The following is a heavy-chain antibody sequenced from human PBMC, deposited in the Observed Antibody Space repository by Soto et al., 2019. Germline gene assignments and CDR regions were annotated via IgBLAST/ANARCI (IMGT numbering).Heavy chain of an antibody. D-gene: IGHD3-22*01. Sequence: GASVKVSCKASGYTFTGYYMHWVRQAPGQGLEWKGWINPNSGGTNYAQKFQGWVTMTRDTSISTAYMELSRLRSDDTAVYYCARSDYDSSGYYYGYYFDYWGQGTLVTVSS. CDR3: ARSDYDSSGYYYGYYFDY. V-gene: IGHV1-2*04. CDR2: INPNSGGT. CDR1: GYTFTGYY. J-gene: IGHJ4*02.